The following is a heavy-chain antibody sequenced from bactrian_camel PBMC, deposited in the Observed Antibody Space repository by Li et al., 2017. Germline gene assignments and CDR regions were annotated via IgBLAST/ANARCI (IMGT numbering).Heavy chain of an antibody. D-gene: IGHD4*01. CDR1: GFTFSSYA. V-gene: IGHV3S35*01. CDR3: ATMFLGLWFDH. Sequence: DVQLVESGGGLVQPGGSLRLSCAASGFTFSSYAMGWVRQAPGKGLERVSSISGGGGITKYLDLVKGRFTISRDNAKNTLYLQLNSLKSEDAAVYYCATMFLGLWFDHWGQGTQVTV. CDR2: ISGGGGIT. J-gene: IGHJ4*01.